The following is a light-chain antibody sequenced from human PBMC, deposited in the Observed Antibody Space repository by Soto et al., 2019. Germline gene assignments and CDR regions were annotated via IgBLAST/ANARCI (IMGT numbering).Light chain of an antibody. V-gene: IGKV1-5*01. Sequence: DIQLTQSPSTLSASVGDRVTITCRASQSINTWLAWYQQEPGKAPKLLIHDASSLESGVPSRFSGSGSVTEFTLTISSLQPDDLGTYDCQQYNTNSPWTFGQGTKVEIK. CDR3: QQYNTNSPWT. CDR1: QSINTW. J-gene: IGKJ1*01. CDR2: DAS.